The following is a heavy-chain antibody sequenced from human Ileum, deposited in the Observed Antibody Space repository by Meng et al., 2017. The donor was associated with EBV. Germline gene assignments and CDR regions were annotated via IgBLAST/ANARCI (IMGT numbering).Heavy chain of an antibody. J-gene: IGHJ4*02. V-gene: IGHV7-4-1*02. CDR2: INTNTGKP. CDR1: GYTFTTKG. D-gene: IGHD6-25*01. CDR3: ARDSEAADY. Sequence: QVQLVQSGSELKKPGASVRISCKASGYTFTTKGMNWVRQAPGQGLEWMGWINTNTGKPTYAQGLTGRFVFSLDTSVSTAYLQISSLKAEDTAVYYCARDSEAADYWGQGTLVTVSS.